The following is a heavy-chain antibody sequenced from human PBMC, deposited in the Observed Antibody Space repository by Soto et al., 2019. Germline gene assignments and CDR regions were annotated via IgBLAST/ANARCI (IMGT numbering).Heavy chain of an antibody. CDR1: GGSISSFTYY. D-gene: IGHD3-10*01. V-gene: IGHV4-39*01. Sequence: SETLSLTCSVSGGSISSFTYYWGWIRQPPGKGLEWIGTVYYNENTYYNPSLKSRVTITVDTAKHQFSLNLSSVTAADTAMYFCARRERYYGSPGWFDPWGPGTLVTVSS. CDR3: ARRERYYGSPGWFDP. CDR2: VYYNENT. J-gene: IGHJ5*02.